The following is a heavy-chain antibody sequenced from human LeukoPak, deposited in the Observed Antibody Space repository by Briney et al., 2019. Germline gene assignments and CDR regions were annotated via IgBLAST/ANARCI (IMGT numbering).Heavy chain of an antibody. J-gene: IGHJ6*02. CDR3: AKEGTTVVRRGYGMDV. V-gene: IGHV5-51*01. D-gene: IGHD4-23*01. CDR2: IYPGDSDT. Sequence: GESLKISCKGSGYSFTSNWIAWVRQMPGKGLEWMGIIYPGDSDTRYSTSFQGQVTISADKSISTTCLQWSSLKASDTAMYYCAKEGTTVVRRGYGMDVWGQGTSVTVSS. CDR1: GYSFTSNW.